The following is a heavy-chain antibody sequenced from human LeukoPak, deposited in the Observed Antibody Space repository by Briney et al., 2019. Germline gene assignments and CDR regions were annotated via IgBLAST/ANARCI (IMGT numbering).Heavy chain of an antibody. V-gene: IGHV1-18*01. D-gene: IGHD2-15*01. Sequence: GASVKVSCKASGYTFTSYGITWVRQAPGQGLEWMGWISAYNGNTNYAQKFRGRVTMTTDTSTSTAYMELRSLRSDDTAVYYCARGVDPWPWYFDLWGRGTLVTVSS. J-gene: IGHJ2*01. CDR1: GYTFTSYG. CDR3: ARGVDPWPWYFDL. CDR2: ISAYNGNT.